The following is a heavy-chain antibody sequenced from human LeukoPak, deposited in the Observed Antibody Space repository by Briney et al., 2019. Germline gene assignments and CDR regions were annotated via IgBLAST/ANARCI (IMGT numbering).Heavy chain of an antibody. CDR1: AFSLSAYN. V-gene: IGHV3-21*04. Sequence: GGSLRLSCAASAFSLSAYNMNWVRQAPGKGLEWVSSISYTGTYVYYADSVKGRFTISRDNAQNSLYLQMNSLRAEDTAIYYCVRDRGTYRPIDYWGQGTLVTVSS. D-gene: IGHD1-26*01. CDR3: VRDRGTYRPIDY. J-gene: IGHJ4*02. CDR2: ISYTGTYV.